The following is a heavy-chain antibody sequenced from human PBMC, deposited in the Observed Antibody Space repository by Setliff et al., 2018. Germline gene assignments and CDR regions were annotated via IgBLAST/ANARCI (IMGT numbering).Heavy chain of an antibody. CDR3: VRDTTSGWMLTN. CDR1: GFTFSSYW. Sequence: PGGSLRLSCAASGFTFSSYWMHWVRQAPGKGLVWVSRINSDGSSTSYADSVRGRFTISRDNARDSLYLQMNSLRAEDTAVYYCVRDTTSGWMLTNWGQGTLVTVSS. V-gene: IGHV3-74*01. D-gene: IGHD6-25*01. J-gene: IGHJ4*02. CDR2: INSDGSST.